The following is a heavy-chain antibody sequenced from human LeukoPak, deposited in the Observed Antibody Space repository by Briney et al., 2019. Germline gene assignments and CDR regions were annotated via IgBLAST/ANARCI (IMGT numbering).Heavy chain of an antibody. CDR1: GGSISSYY. CDR2: IYYSGST. Sequence: SETPSLTCTVSGGSISSYYWSWIRQPPGKGLEWIGYIYYSGSTNYNPSLKSRVTISVDTSKNQFSLKLSSVTAADTAVYYCARDMRYAFDPWGQGTLVTVSS. V-gene: IGHV4-59*01. J-gene: IGHJ5*02. CDR3: ARDMRYAFDP. D-gene: IGHD3-9*01.